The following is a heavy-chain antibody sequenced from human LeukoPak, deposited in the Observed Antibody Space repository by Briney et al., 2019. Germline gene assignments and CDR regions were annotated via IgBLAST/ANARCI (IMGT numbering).Heavy chain of an antibody. Sequence: PGGSLRLSCAASGFTFSSYSMNWVRQAPGKGLEWVSSISSSSSYIYYADSVKGRFTISRDNAKNSLYLQMNSLRAEDTAVYYCARDGAEGGGQQLAGGDFDYWGQGTLVTVSS. CDR1: GFTFSSYS. CDR3: ARDGAEGGGQQLAGGDFDY. J-gene: IGHJ4*02. CDR2: ISSSSSYI. D-gene: IGHD6-13*01. V-gene: IGHV3-21*01.